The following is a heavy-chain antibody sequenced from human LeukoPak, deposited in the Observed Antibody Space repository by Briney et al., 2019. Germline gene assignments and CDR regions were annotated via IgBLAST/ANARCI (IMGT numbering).Heavy chain of an antibody. Sequence: SETLSLPSTVSGGSISSGSYYWSWIRPPAGKGLEWIGLIYTSGSTNYNPSLKSRVTISVDTSKNQFSLKLSSVTAADTAVYYCANLAAAGNQTQNWFDPWGQGTLVTVSS. CDR3: ANLAAAGNQTQNWFDP. J-gene: IGHJ5*02. D-gene: IGHD6-13*01. CDR1: GGSISSGSYY. CDR2: IYTSGST. V-gene: IGHV4-61*02.